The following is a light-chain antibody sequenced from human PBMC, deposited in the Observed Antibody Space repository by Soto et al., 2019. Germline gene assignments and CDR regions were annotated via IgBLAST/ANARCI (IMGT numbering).Light chain of an antibody. CDR1: QSISSW. CDR2: DAS. Sequence: DIRMTQSPSTLSASVGDRVTITCRASQSISSWLAWYQQKPGKAPKLLIYDASSWESGVPTRFSGSESATEFTLTISSLQPNDFATYYCQQYNRYSLTFGQGTKVEI. CDR3: QQYNRYSLT. J-gene: IGKJ1*01. V-gene: IGKV1-5*01.